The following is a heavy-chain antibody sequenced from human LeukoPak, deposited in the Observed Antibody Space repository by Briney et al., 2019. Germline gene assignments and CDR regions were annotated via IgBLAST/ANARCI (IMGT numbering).Heavy chain of an antibody. CDR1: GYTFTGYY. CDR3: ARDRDYYDSSGYLDY. J-gene: IGHJ4*02. D-gene: IGHD3-22*01. Sequence: GSVKVSCKASGYTFTGYYMHWVRQAPGQGLEWMGWINPNSGGTNYAQKFQGRVTMTRDTSISTAYMELSRLRSGDTAVYYCARDRDYYDSSGYLDYWGQGTLVTVSS. CDR2: INPNSGGT. V-gene: IGHV1-2*02.